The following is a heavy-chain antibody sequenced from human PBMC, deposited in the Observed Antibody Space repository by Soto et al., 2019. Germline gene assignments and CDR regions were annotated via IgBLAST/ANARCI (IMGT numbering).Heavy chain of an antibody. V-gene: IGHV1-69*13. J-gene: IGHJ5*02. Sequence: GASVKVSCKASGGTFSSYAISWVRQAPGQGLEWMGGIIPIFGTANYAQKFQGRVTITADESTSTAYMELSSLRSEDTAVYYCARSSSSFYCFDPWGQGTLVTVSS. CDR1: GGTFSSYA. D-gene: IGHD6-6*01. CDR2: IIPIFGTA. CDR3: ARSSSSFYCFDP.